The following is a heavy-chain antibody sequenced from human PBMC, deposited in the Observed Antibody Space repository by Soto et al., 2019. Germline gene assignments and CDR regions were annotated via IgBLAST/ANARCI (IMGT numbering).Heavy chain of an antibody. D-gene: IGHD6-6*01. CDR2: IWYDGSNK. V-gene: IGHV3-33*01. CDR3: ARSPPGVAGRYCFDF. CDR1: GFAFSSYG. Sequence: QVQLVESGGGVVQPGRSLRLSCAASGFAFSSYGMHWVRQTPGKGLEWVALIWYDGSNKYYADSVKGRFTISRDNSKNTLYLQMHSLRAEDTAVYFCARSPPGVAGRYCFDFWGQGTLVTVSS. J-gene: IGHJ4*02.